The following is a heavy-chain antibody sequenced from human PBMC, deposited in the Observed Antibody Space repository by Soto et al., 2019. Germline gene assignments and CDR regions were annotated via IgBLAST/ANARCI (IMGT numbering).Heavy chain of an antibody. CDR2: ISSSSSYT. CDR3: AREGYCSGGSCTPYDYGMDV. Sequence: QVQLVESGGGLVKPGRSLRLSCAASGFTFSDYYMSWIRQAPGKGLEWVSYISSSSSYTNYADSVKGRFTISRDNAKNSLYLQMNSLRAEDTAVYYCAREGYCSGGSCTPYDYGMDVWGQGTTVTVSS. J-gene: IGHJ6*02. D-gene: IGHD2-15*01. CDR1: GFTFSDYY. V-gene: IGHV3-11*06.